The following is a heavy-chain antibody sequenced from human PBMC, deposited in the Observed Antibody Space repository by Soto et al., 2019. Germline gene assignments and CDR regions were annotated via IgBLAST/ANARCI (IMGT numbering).Heavy chain of an antibody. CDR1: GFTFNNYA. D-gene: IGHD5-18*01. CDR2: ISYDGSSK. CDR3: ARGDGYIYGNTFDS. J-gene: IGHJ4*02. Sequence: QVQLVESGGGVVQPGRSLRLSCAASGFTFNNYAMHWVRQAPGKGLEWMAFISYDGSSKYYADSVTGRFTISRDSSRNTLYLQMNSLRAEDTAVYYCARGDGYIYGNTFDSWGQGTLVTVSS. V-gene: IGHV3-30-3*01.